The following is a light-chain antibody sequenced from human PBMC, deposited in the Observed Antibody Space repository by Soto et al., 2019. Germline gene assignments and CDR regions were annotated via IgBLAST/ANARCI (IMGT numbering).Light chain of an antibody. CDR2: TAS. CDR1: QTISRW. Sequence: DIQMTQSPSTLSASVADTVTITCRASQTISRWLAWYQQKPGKAPRLLIYTASTLESGVPSRFSASGSGTEFTLAISSLRPDDFANDYCQEYNNCWKCGQVTKVDIK. CDR3: QEYNNCWK. J-gene: IGKJ1*01. V-gene: IGKV1-5*01.